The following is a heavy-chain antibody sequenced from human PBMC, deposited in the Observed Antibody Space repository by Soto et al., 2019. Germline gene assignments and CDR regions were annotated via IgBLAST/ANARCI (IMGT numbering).Heavy chain of an antibody. CDR3: ARYSYGPRGPLYYYYYGMDV. D-gene: IGHD5-18*01. V-gene: IGHV1-18*04. CDR2: ISAYNGNT. CDR1: RYTFTSYA. Sequence: SVEVSCKASRYTFTSYAISWVRQAPGQGLEWMGWISAYNGNTNYAQKLQGRVTMTTDTSTSTAYMELRSLRSDDTAVYYCARYSYGPRGPLYYYYYGMDVWGQGTTVTVSS. J-gene: IGHJ6*02.